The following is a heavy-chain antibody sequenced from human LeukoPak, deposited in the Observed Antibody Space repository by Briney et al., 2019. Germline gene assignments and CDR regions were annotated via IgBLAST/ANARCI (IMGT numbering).Heavy chain of an antibody. D-gene: IGHD3-22*01. V-gene: IGHV4-59*11. Sequence: SETLSLTCTVSGGSISSHYWSWIRQPPGKGLEWIGYMYYTGSTNYNPSLKSRVTISVDTSRTQFSLKLSSVTAADTAVYYCARAGDSSGFHYYYYGMDVWGQGTTVTVSS. CDR3: ARAGDSSGFHYYYYGMDV. J-gene: IGHJ6*02. CDR2: MYYTGST. CDR1: GGSISSHY.